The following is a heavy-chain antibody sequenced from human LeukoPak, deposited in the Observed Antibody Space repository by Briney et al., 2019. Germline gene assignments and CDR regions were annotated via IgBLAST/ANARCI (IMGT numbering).Heavy chain of an antibody. CDR1: GGSISSYY. D-gene: IGHD2-2*01. CDR3: ARDPYCSSTSCYGSDY. Sequence: PSETLSLTCTVSGGSISSYYWSWIRQPPGKGLEWIGYIYYSGSTNYNPSLKSRVTISVDTSKNQFSLKLSSVTAADTAAYYCARDPYCSSTSCYGSDYWGQGTLVTVSS. V-gene: IGHV4-59*12. CDR2: IYYSGST. J-gene: IGHJ4*02.